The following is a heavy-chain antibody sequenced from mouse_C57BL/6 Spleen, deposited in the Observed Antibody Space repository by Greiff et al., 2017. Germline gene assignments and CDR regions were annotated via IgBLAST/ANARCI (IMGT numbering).Heavy chain of an antibody. CDR2: IDPSDSET. J-gene: IGHJ3*01. Sequence: VQLQQPGAELVRPGSSVKLSCKASGYTFTSYWMHWVKQRPIQGLEWIGNIDPSDSETHYNQKFKDKATLTVDTSSSTAYMQLSRLTSEDSAVYYCAREDWDGGWGAHRGQGGLGTVSA. CDR1: GYTFTSYW. CDR3: AREDWDGGWGAH. V-gene: IGHV1-52*01. D-gene: IGHD4-1*01.